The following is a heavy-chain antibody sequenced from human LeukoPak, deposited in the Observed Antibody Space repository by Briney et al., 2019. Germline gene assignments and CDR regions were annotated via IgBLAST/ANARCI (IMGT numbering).Heavy chain of an antibody. Sequence: GASVKVSCKASGYTFTSYGISWVRQAPGQGLEWMGIINPSGGSTSYAQKFQGRVTMTRDTSTSTVYMELSSLRSEDTAVYYCASEHHNWNQDTLDYWGQGALVTVSS. V-gene: IGHV1-46*01. CDR2: INPSGGST. CDR1: GYTFTSYG. CDR3: ASEHHNWNQDTLDY. J-gene: IGHJ4*02. D-gene: IGHD1-20*01.